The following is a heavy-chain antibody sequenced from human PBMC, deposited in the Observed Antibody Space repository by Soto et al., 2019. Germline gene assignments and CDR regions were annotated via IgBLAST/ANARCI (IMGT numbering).Heavy chain of an antibody. CDR3: ARLGSTLVMATITEGYYFDY. CDR1: GSSISSSSYY. D-gene: IGHD5-12*01. CDR2: IYYSGST. V-gene: IGHV4-39*01. J-gene: IGHJ4*02. Sequence: SETLSHTCTVSGSSISSSSYYWGWIRQPPGKGLEWIGSIYYSGSTYYNPSLKSRVTTSVDTSKNQFSLKLSSVTAADTAVYYCARLGSTLVMATITEGYYFDYWGQGTLVTVSS.